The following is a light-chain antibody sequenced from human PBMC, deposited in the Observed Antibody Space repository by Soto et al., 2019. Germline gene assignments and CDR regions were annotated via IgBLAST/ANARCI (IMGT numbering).Light chain of an antibody. CDR3: QQYHTSPPT. J-gene: IGKJ1*01. Sequence: EIVLTQSPATLSLSPGERATLSCRASQSLSTYLAWYQQKPGQAPRLLIYDASNRATGIPDRFSDSGSGTDFSLTISRMEPEDFAVYYCQQYHTSPPTFGQGTKVEIK. CDR2: DAS. CDR1: QSLSTY. V-gene: IGKV3-20*01.